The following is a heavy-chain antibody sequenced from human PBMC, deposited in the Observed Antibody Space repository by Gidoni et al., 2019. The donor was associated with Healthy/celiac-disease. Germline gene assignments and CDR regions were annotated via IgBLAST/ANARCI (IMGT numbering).Heavy chain of an antibody. CDR1: GFTFSSYG. CDR3: AKDLAAGNRVVDY. V-gene: IGHV3-30*18. CDR2: ISYDGSNK. D-gene: IGHD6-13*01. Sequence: VQRVESGGGGVQPGRSLRLSCAAAGFTFSSYGMHWVRQAPGKGLEWVAVISYDGSNKYYADSVKGRFTISRDNSKNTLYLQMNSLRAEDTAVYYCAKDLAAGNRVVDYWGQGTLVTVSS. J-gene: IGHJ4*02.